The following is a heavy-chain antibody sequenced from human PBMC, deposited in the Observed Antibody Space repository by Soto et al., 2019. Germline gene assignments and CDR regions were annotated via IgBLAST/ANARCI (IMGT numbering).Heavy chain of an antibody. CDR3: ARGPHTYGSGRYYYYYYGMAV. Sequence: SETLSLTCTVSGGSISSYYWSWIRQPPGKGLEWIGYIYYSGSTNYNPSLKSRVTISVDTSKNQFSLKLSSVTAADTAVYYCARGPHTYGSGRYYYYYYGMAVWGQGPTVTVS. CDR1: GGSISSYY. D-gene: IGHD3-10*01. J-gene: IGHJ6*02. CDR2: IYYSGST. V-gene: IGHV4-59*01.